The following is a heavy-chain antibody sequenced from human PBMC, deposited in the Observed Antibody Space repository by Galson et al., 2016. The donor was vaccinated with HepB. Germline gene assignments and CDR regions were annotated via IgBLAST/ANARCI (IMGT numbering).Heavy chain of an antibody. CDR3: ARGADSSSYSYYYSMDV. CDR2: INPSGGST. Sequence: SVKVSCKASGYTFTSYYIHWVRQAPGQGLEWVGIINPSGGSTSYPQKFQGRLTMTRDTSTSTAYMERSSLRSEDTAVYYCARGADSSSYSYYYSMDVWGQATTVTVSS. V-gene: IGHV1-46*01. D-gene: IGHD3-22*01. CDR1: GYTFTSYY. J-gene: IGHJ6*02.